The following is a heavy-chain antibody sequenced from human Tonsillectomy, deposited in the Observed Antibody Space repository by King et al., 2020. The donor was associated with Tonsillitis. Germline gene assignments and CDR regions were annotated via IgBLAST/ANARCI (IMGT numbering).Heavy chain of an antibody. CDR2: IYTSGST. Sequence: VQLVESGPGLVKPSQTLSLTCTVSGGSISSGSFHWSWIRQPAGKGLEWIGRIYTSGSTNYNPSLESRLTMSVDTSKNQFSLRLSSVTAADTAVYYCATGGGILTGGSLFDPWGQGTLVTVSS. J-gene: IGHJ5*02. CDR1: GGSISSGSFH. CDR3: ATGGGILTGGSLFDP. V-gene: IGHV4-61*02. D-gene: IGHD3-9*01.